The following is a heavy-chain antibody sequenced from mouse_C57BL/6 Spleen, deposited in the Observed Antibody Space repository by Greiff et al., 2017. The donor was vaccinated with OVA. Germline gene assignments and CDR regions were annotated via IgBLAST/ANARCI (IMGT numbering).Heavy chain of an antibody. CDR3: ARGDYGNPLFAY. J-gene: IGHJ3*01. Sequence: EVKLMESGGGLVKPGGSLKLSCAASGFTFSDYGMHWVRQAPEKGLEWVAYISSGSSTIYYADTVKGRFTISRDNAKNTLFLQMTSLRSEDTAMYYCARGDYGNPLFAYWGQGTLVTVSA. CDR2: ISSGSSTI. V-gene: IGHV5-17*01. CDR1: GFTFSDYG. D-gene: IGHD2-1*01.